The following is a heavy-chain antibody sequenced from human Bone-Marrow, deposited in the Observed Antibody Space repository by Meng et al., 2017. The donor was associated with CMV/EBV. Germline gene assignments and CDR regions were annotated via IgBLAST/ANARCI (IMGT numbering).Heavy chain of an antibody. Sequence: ASVKVSCKASGYTFTSYYMHWVRQAPGQGLEWMGIINPSGGSTSYAQKFQGRVTMTRDTSTSTVYMELSSLRSEDTAVYYCASDFLGGWFGAHSGQGTLVTVSS. V-gene: IGHV1-46*01. CDR1: GYTFTSYY. CDR3: ASDFLGGWFGAH. D-gene: IGHD3-10*01. CDR2: INPSGGST. J-gene: IGHJ4*02.